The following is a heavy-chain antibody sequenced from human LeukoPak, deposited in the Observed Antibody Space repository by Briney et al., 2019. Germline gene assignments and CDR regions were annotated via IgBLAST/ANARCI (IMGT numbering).Heavy chain of an antibody. D-gene: IGHD3-22*01. CDR3: ARDGSRGYYYDNSGYPGCYYCLDV. Sequence: PSETLSLTCAVYGGSFSGYYWSWIRQPPGKGLEWIGEINHSGSTNYNPSLKSRVTISVDTSKNQFSLKLSSVTAADTAVYYCARDGSRGYYYDNSGYPGCYYCLDVWGQGTTVTVSS. CDR1: GGSFSGYY. J-gene: IGHJ6*02. CDR2: INHSGST. V-gene: IGHV4-34*01.